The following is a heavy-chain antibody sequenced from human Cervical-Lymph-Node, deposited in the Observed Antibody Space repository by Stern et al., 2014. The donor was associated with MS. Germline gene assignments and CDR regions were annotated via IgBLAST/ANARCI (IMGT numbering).Heavy chain of an antibody. D-gene: IGHD3-9*01. J-gene: IGHJ4*02. CDR3: AKDASTNYFRFFFDG. CDR1: GFRVRSFA. CDR2: ISYEGSTK. V-gene: IGHV3-30*18. Sequence: VQLEESGGGVVQPGRSLRLSCAASGFRVRSFAMHWVRHSPGKGLEWVAGISYEGSTKYYGDSVKGRFTSSRDNSKNTMYLQMNSLRPEDTALYYCAKDASTNYFRFFFDGWGQGALVTVSS.